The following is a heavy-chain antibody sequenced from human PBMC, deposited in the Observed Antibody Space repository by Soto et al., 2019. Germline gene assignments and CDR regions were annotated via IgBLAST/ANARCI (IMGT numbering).Heavy chain of an antibody. Sequence: PGGSLRLSCTASGFTFGDYMMSWVRQAPGKGLEWVGFIRSKGYGGTIQYAASVQGRFTISGDDSKSIAYLQMNSLQASDTAMYYCARLLDSWGEPHYFDSWGQGTMVTVSS. CDR2: IRSKGYGGTI. CDR3: ARLLDSWGEPHYFDS. V-gene: IGHV3-49*04. CDR1: GFTFGDYM. D-gene: IGHD3-16*01. J-gene: IGHJ4*02.